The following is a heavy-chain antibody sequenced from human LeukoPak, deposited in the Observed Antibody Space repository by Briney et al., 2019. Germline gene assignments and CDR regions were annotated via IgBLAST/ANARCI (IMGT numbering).Heavy chain of an antibody. J-gene: IGHJ4*02. V-gene: IGHV3-30*18. CDR1: GFTFSSYG. D-gene: IGHD3-10*01. CDR2: ISYDGSNK. Sequence: GRSLRLSCAASGFTFSSYGMHWVRQAPGKGLEWVAVISYDGSNKYYADSVKGRFTISRDNSKNTVYLQLNSLRAEDTAVYYCAKDFEGSRSYHCPFDYWGQGTLVIVSS. CDR3: AKDFEGSRSYHCPFDY.